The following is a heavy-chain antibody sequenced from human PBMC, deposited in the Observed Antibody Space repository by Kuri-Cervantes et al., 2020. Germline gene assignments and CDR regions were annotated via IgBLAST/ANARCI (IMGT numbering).Heavy chain of an antibody. CDR3: AREWQQLDYYYYYGMDV. Sequence: SLKISCAASGFTFDDYAMHWVRQAPGKGLEWVSGISWNSGSIGYADSVKGRFTISRDNSKNTLYLQMNSLRAEDTAVYYCAREWQQLDYYYYYGMDVWGQGTTVTVSS. J-gene: IGHJ6*02. V-gene: IGHV3-9*01. D-gene: IGHD6-13*01. CDR1: GFTFDDYA. CDR2: ISWNSGSI.